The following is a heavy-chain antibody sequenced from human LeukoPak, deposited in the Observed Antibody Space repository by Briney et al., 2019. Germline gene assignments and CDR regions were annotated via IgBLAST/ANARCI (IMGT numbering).Heavy chain of an antibody. J-gene: IGHJ6*02. Sequence: PSETLSLTCTVSGGSISSGDYYWSWIRQPPGEGLEWIGYIYYSGSTYYNPSLKSRVTISVDTSKNQFSLKLSSVTAADTAVYYCARARAKIGYYGMDVWGQGTTVTVSS. CDR2: IYYSGST. CDR3: ARARAKIGYYGMDV. V-gene: IGHV4-30-4*01. CDR1: GGSISSGDYY.